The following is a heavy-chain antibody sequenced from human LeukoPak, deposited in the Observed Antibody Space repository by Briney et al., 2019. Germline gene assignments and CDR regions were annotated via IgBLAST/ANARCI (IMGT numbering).Heavy chain of an antibody. Sequence: GGSLRLSCTVSGFTFRNYWMAWVRQAPGKGLEWVSNIRGDEGDKNSVDSVKGRFTISGDNAKKFLYLQMNSLRVEDTAVYYCARDVGGALDHWGQGTVVSVSS. CDR3: ARDVGGALDH. D-gene: IGHD4-17*01. CDR2: IRGDEGDK. V-gene: IGHV3-7*03. J-gene: IGHJ4*02. CDR1: GFTFRNYW.